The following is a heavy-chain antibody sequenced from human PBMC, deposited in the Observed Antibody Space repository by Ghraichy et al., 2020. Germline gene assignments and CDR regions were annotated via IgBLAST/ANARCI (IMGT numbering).Heavy chain of an antibody. D-gene: IGHD2-2*01. V-gene: IGHV3-21*01. CDR1: GFTFSSYS. Sequence: GGSLRLSCAASGFTFSSYSMNWVRQAPGKGLEWVSSISSSSSYIYYADSVKGRFTISRDNAKNSLYLQMNSLRAEDTAVYYCAGVEDIVVVPAAMGDYWGQGTLVTVSS. CDR3: AGVEDIVVVPAAMGDY. J-gene: IGHJ4*02. CDR2: ISSSSSYI.